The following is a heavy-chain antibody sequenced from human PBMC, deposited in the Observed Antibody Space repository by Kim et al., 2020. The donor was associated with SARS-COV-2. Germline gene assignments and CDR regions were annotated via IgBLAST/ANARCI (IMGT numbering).Heavy chain of an antibody. D-gene: IGHD3-10*01. CDR2: IYYSGST. J-gene: IGHJ5*02. CDR3: ARHRHNWFTINWFDP. CDR1: GGSISSSSYY. Sequence: SETLSLTCTVSGGSISSSSYYWGWIRQPPGKGLEWIGSIYYSGSTYYNPSLKSRVTISVDTSKNQFSLKLSSVTAADTAVYYCARHRHNWFTINWFDPWGQGTLVTVSS. V-gene: IGHV4-39*01.